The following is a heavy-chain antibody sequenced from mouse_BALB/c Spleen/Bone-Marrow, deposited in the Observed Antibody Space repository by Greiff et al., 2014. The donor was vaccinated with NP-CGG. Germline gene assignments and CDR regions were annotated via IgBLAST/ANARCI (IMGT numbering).Heavy chain of an antibody. J-gene: IGHJ3*01. CDR3: TRGDYYGSSSLAY. Sequence: VQRVESGAELVRPGASVKLSCKASGYTFTSYWINWVKQRPGQGLEWIGNIYPSDSYTNYNQKFKDKATLTVDKSSSTAYMQLSSPTSEDSAVYYCTRGDYYGSSSLAYWGQGTLVTVSA. D-gene: IGHD1-1*01. CDR1: GYTFTSYW. V-gene: IGHV1-69*02. CDR2: IYPSDSYT.